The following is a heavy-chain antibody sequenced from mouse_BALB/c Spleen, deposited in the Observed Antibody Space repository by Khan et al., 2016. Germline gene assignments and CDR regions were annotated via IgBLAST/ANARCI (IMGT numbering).Heavy chain of an antibody. CDR3: ARGGILDFDY. V-gene: IGHV2-2*02. J-gene: IGHJ2*01. CDR1: GFSLTSYS. Sequence: VELVESGPGLVQPSQSLSITCTVSGFSLTSYSIHWVRQSSGKGLEWLGVIWSGGSTDYHAAFISRLSISKDNSKSQVFFKMNSLQANDTAIYYCARGGILDFDYWGQGTTVTVSS. CDR2: IWSGGST.